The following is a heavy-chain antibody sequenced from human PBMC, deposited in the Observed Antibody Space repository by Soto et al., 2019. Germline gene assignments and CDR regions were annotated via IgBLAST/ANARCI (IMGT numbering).Heavy chain of an antibody. V-gene: IGHV3-7*01. D-gene: IGHD2-2*01. CDR1: GFTFSTYW. CDR3: ATAISSPFSNFDY. J-gene: IGHJ4*02. Sequence: EVQLVQSGGDLVQPGGSLRLSCVASGFTFSTYWMTWVRQPPGMGLEWVAGIKEDGSEEVYVDSVKGRFSISRDNAKTSLYLQLNSLRAEDTAVYYCATAISSPFSNFDYWGQGSLVTVSS. CDR2: IKEDGSEE.